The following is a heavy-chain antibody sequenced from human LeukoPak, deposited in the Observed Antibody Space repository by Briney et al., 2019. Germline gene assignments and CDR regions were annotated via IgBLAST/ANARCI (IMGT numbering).Heavy chain of an antibody. Sequence: GGSLRLSCAASGFTFSSYAMSWVRQAPGKGLEWVSAISGSGGSTYYADSVKGRFTISRDNAKNSLYLQMNSLRAEDTAVYYCARDPTPRGADYYYGMDVWGQGTTVTVSS. CDR3: ARDPTPRGADYYYGMDV. V-gene: IGHV3-23*01. CDR2: ISGSGGST. D-gene: IGHD3-10*01. J-gene: IGHJ6*02. CDR1: GFTFSSYA.